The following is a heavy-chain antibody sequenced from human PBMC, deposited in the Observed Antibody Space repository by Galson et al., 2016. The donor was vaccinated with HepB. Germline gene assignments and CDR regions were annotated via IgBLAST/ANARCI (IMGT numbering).Heavy chain of an antibody. J-gene: IGHJ4*02. CDR2: ITSNGGST. CDR3: GRGGYSGSDYTPPGGD. CDR1: GFTFSSYA. D-gene: IGHD5-12*01. V-gene: IGHV3-64D*06. Sequence: SLRLSCAVSGFTFSSYAMHWVRQAPGKGLEHVSVITSNGGSTHYADSVKGRFTISRDNSKNTLYLQMSSLRAEDTAVYYCGRGGYSGSDYTPPGGDWGQGTLVTVSS.